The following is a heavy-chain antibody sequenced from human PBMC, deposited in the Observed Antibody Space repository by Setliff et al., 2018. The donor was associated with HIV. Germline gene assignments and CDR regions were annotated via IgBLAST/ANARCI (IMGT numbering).Heavy chain of an antibody. Sequence: SETLSLTCAVYGGPFSGYYWTWIRQPPGKGLEWIGEIDHSASTNYNPSLKSRVTISIDTSKNQFSLQLSSVTAADTAMYFCARGGYYDSSGYYYATYPPDYWGQGTLVTVSS. D-gene: IGHD3-22*01. CDR3: ARGGYYDSSGYYYATYPPDY. CDR2: IDHSAST. J-gene: IGHJ4*02. CDR1: GGPFSGYY. V-gene: IGHV4-34*01.